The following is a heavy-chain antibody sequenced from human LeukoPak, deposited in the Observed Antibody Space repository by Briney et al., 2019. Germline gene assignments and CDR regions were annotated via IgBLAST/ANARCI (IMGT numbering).Heavy chain of an antibody. J-gene: IGHJ4*02. V-gene: IGHV3-7*01. D-gene: IGHD4-17*01. CDR2: IKQDGSEK. CDR3: ARYGDYGVDY. CDR1: GFTFSTYY. Sequence: GGSLRLSCAASGFTFSTYYMSWVRQAPGTGLEWVANIKQDGSEKYYVDSVKGRFTISRDNAKNSLYLQMNSLRAEDTAVYYCARYGDYGVDYWGQGTLVTVSS.